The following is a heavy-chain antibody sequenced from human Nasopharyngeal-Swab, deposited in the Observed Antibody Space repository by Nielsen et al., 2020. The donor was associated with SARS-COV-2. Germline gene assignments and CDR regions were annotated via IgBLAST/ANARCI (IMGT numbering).Heavy chain of an antibody. J-gene: IGHJ4*02. D-gene: IGHD2-2*01. CDR3: ARDGRNGYCSSTSCYFVYYFDY. Sequence: IRQPPGKGLEWIVSIYYSGSTYYNPSLKSRVTISVDTSKNQFSLKLSSVTAADTAVYYCARDGRNGYCSSTSCYFVYYFDYWGQGTLVTVSS. CDR2: IYYSGST. V-gene: IGHV4-39*07.